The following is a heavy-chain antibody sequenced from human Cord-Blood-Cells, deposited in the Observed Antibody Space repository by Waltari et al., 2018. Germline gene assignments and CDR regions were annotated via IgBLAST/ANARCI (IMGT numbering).Heavy chain of an antibody. Sequence: EVQLVESGGGLVQPGGSLKLSCAASGFPFSGSAIHWVRQASGKGLEWVGRIRSKANSYATAYAASVKGRFTISRDDSKNTAYLQMNSLKTEDTAVYYCTSVYSGYAPYWGQGTLVTVSS. CDR2: IRSKANSYAT. CDR1: GFPFSGSA. CDR3: TSVYSGYAPY. V-gene: IGHV3-73*02. J-gene: IGHJ4*02. D-gene: IGHD5-12*01.